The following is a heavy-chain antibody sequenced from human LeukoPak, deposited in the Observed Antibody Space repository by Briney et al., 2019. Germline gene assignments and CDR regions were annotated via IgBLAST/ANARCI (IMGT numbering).Heavy chain of an antibody. CDR1: GFTFSDYY. Sequence: GGSLRLSCAASGFTFSDYYMSWIRQAPGKGLEWVSYISSSGSTIYYADSVKGRFTISRDNAKNSLYLQMNSLRAEDTAVYYCARVSPAYDFWSGYYGSRHYYGMDVWGQGTTATVSS. J-gene: IGHJ6*02. V-gene: IGHV3-11*01. D-gene: IGHD3-3*01. CDR3: ARVSPAYDFWSGYYGSRHYYGMDV. CDR2: ISSSGSTI.